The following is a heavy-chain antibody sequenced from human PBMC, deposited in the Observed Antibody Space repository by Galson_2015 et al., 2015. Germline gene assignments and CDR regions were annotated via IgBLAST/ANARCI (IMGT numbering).Heavy chain of an antibody. V-gene: IGHV2-5*02. J-gene: IGHJ4*02. Sequence: PALVKPTQTLTLTCTFSGFSLSTSGVGVGWTRQPPGKALEWLALIYWDDDKRYSPSLKSRLTITKDTSKNQVVLTMTNMDPVDTATYYCAHTTTYYYDFGGFGYWGQGTLVTVSS. CDR1: GFSLSTSGVG. CDR3: AHTTTYYYDFGGFGY. D-gene: IGHD3-3*01. CDR2: IYWDDDK.